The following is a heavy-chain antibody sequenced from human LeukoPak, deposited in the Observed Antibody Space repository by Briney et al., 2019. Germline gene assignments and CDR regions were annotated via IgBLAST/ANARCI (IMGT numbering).Heavy chain of an antibody. J-gene: IGHJ3*02. CDR1: RFTFSSYS. CDR2: ISSTSSTI. CDR3: ARVAVKSGYDSDAFDI. D-gene: IGHD5-12*01. Sequence: GGSLRLSCAASRFTFSSYSMNWVRQAPGKGLEWVSYISSTSSTIYYADSVKGRFTISRDNAKNSLYLQMNSLRAEDTAVYYCARVAVKSGYDSDAFDIWGQGTMVAVSS. V-gene: IGHV3-48*04.